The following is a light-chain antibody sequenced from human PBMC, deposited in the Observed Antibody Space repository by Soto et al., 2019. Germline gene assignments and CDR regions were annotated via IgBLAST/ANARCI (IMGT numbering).Light chain of an antibody. Sequence: QSALTQPASVSGSPGQSITISCTGTSSDVGSYNLVSWYQQHPGKAPKLMIYEVSKRPSGVSNRFSGSKSGNTASLTISGLQAEHEADYYCCSYAGTQVVFGGGTKLTVL. CDR2: EVS. J-gene: IGLJ2*01. V-gene: IGLV2-23*02. CDR1: SSDVGSYNL. CDR3: CSYAGTQVV.